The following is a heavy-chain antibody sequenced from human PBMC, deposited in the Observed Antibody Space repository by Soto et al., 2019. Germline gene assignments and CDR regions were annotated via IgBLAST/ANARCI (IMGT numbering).Heavy chain of an antibody. J-gene: IGHJ5*02. CDR2: IYYSGST. V-gene: IGHV4-34*01. Sequence: PSETLSLTCAVYGGSFSGYYWSWIRQPPGKGLEWIGSIYYSGSTNYNPSLKSRVIISSDMSRNQFSLRLTSVTAADTAVYYCARHPSGYYDSWGQGTLVTVSS. CDR3: ARHPSGYYDS. D-gene: IGHD3-3*01. CDR1: GGSFSGYY.